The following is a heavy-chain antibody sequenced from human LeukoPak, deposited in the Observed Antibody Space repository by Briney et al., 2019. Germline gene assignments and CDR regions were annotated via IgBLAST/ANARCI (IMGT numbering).Heavy chain of an antibody. Sequence: GGSLRLSCATSGFTFSDFYMSWIRQAPGKGLEWLSYISSSSSSTNYADSVKGRLTISRDNAKNSLYLQMNSLRAEDTAVYYCARDLIHRSGEANYWGWGTLVTVSS. V-gene: IGHV3-11*05. D-gene: IGHD3-22*01. CDR3: ARDLIHRSGEANY. CDR2: ISSSSSST. J-gene: IGHJ4*02. CDR1: GFTFSDFY.